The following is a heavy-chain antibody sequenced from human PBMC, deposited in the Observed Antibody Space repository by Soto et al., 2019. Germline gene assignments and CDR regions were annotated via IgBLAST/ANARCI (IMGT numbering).Heavy chain of an antibody. J-gene: IGHJ6*02. CDR2: IIPIFGTA. Sequence: QVQLVQSGAEVKKPGSSVKVSCKASGGTFSSYAISWVRQAPGQGLEWMGGIIPIFGTANYAQKFQGRVTITAEESTSTGYLERSSLRSEETAVYYCAGEHQMDYYYGRDVWGQGTTVTVSS. CDR3: AGEHQMDYYYGRDV. CDR1: GGTFSSYA. V-gene: IGHV1-69*12. D-gene: IGHD2-2*01.